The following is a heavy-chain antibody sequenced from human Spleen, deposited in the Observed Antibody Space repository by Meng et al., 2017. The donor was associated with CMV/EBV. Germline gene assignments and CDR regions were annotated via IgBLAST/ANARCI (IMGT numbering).Heavy chain of an antibody. J-gene: IGHJ5*02. Sequence: GRSLRLSCAASGFTSSSYWMHWVRQAPGKGLVWVSRINSDGSSTSYADSVKGRFTISRDNGKNTLYLQMNSLRAEDTAVYYCARAKSYCSSTSCYTNWFDPWGQGTLVTVSS. V-gene: IGHV3-74*01. D-gene: IGHD2-2*01. CDR3: ARAKSYCSSTSCYTNWFDP. CDR2: INSDGSST. CDR1: GFTSSSYW.